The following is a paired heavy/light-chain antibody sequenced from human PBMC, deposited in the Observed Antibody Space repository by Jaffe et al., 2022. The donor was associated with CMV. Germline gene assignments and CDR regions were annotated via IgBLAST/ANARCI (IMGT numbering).Heavy chain of an antibody. V-gene: IGHV3-33*01. D-gene: IGHD2-21*01. Sequence: QAQLVESGGGVVQPGRSLRLSCVASGFRFSSHGFHWVRQAPGKGLAWVAVISYDGSTKYYADSVKGRFTISRDNSKDTVYLQLNSLRVEDTAVYYCARDWSIVVNPSGGLDYWGQGTRVTVSS. CDR3: ARDWSIVVNPSGGLDY. CDR1: GFRFSSHG. CDR2: ISYDGSTK. J-gene: IGHJ4*02.
Light chain of an antibody. CDR2: EAS. V-gene: IGKV1-33*01. CDR1: QDISNY. Sequence: DIQMTQSPSSLSASVGDRVTITCQASQDISNYLNWYQHKPGEAPKLLIYEASNLQTGVPSRFSGSGSGTDFTFTISSLQPEDIATYYCQQYADLPPFTFGQGTKLEIK. CDR3: QQYADLPPFT. J-gene: IGKJ2*01.